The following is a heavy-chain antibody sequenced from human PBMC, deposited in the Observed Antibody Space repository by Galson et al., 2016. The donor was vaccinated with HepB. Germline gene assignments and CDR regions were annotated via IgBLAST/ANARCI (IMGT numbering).Heavy chain of an antibody. D-gene: IGHD3-9*01. J-gene: IGHJ4*02. CDR2: IWYDGSEK. CDR1: GFTFSNYG. V-gene: IGHV3-33*01. CDR3: ARIYYEILTGLTPWYYFDS. Sequence: SLRLSCAASGFTFSNYGMYWVRQAPGKGLEWVAVIWYDGSEKYYADSVKGRITISRDNSKNTLHLQMNSLRAEDTAVYYCARIYYEILTGLTPWYYFDSWGQGTLVTVSS.